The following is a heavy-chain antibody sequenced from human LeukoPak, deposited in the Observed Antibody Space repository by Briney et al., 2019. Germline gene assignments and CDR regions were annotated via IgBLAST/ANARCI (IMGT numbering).Heavy chain of an antibody. CDR1: GFTFSVYW. V-gene: IGHV3-7*05. D-gene: IGHD6-19*01. CDR3: ATAEGWRFDY. CDR2: INRAGTQK. J-gene: IGHJ4*02. Sequence: GGSLRLSCAASGFTFSVYWMTWVYQAPGKGLEWVANINRAGTQKYYVDSVKGRFTISRDNAKNSLYLQMNSLRAEDTAVYYCATAEGWRFDYSGQGNLVTVSS.